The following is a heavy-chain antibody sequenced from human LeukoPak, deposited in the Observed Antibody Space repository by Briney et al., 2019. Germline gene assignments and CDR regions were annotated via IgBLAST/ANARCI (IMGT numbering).Heavy chain of an antibody. J-gene: IGHJ4*02. CDR1: GFTFSHYW. D-gene: IGHD4-17*01. Sequence: GGSLRLSCVVSGFTFSHYWMNWVRQAPGKGLEYVAYINPDGSEKNCVDSVKGRFSISRDNAQNTLFLQMNSLRAEDTALYYCARLGDFCFDNWGQGTPVTVS. CDR3: ARLGDFCFDN. V-gene: IGHV3-7*03. CDR2: INPDGSEK.